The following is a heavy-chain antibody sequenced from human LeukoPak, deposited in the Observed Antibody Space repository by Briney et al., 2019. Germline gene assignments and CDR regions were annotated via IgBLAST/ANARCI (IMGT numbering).Heavy chain of an antibody. CDR2: ISNDGSTK. Sequence: PGRSLRLSCAASGFTFNMYGMHWVRQAPGKGLEWVAGISNDGSTKDYADSVKGRFTISRDSSKKSMFLQMNSLRAEDTAVYYCAKAAYCTSTSCHFSGYAQRPLDSWGQETLVTVSS. CDR1: GFTFNMYG. CDR3: AKAAYCTSTSCHFSGYAQRPLDS. V-gene: IGHV3-30*18. J-gene: IGHJ4*02. D-gene: IGHD2-2*01.